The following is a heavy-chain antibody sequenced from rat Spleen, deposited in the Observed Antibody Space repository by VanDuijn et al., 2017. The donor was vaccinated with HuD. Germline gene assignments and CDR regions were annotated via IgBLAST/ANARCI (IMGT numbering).Heavy chain of an antibody. J-gene: IGHJ2*01. Sequence: QVQLKESGPGLVQPSQTLSLTCTVSGFSLTSYGVSWVRQPPGKGLEWMGGIWGDGSTNYNSALKSRLSISRDTSKSQVFLKRNSLQTEDTAIYFCTREMYTTDYYYPFDYWGQGVMVTVSS. CDR1: GFSLTSYG. CDR2: IWGDGST. V-gene: IGHV2-15*01. CDR3: TREMYTTDYYYPFDY. D-gene: IGHD1-6*01.